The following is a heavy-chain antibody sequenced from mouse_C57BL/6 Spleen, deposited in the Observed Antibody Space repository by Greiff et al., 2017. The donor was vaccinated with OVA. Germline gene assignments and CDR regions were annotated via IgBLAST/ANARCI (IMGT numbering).Heavy chain of an antibody. D-gene: IGHD1-1*01. CDR2: ISSGSSTI. CDR1: GFTFSDYG. J-gene: IGHJ1*03. V-gene: IGHV5-17*01. CDR3: ARPLYYYGSSYVWYFDV. Sequence: EVKVVESGGGLVKPGGSLKLSCAASGFTFSDYGMHWVRQAPEKGLEWVAYISSGSSTIYYADTVKGRFTISRDNAKNTLFLQMTSLRSEDTAMYYCARPLYYYGSSYVWYFDVWGTGTTVTVSS.